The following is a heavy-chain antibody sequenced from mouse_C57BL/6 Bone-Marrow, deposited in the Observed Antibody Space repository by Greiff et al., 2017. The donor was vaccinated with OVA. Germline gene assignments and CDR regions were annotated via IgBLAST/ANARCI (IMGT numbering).Heavy chain of an antibody. V-gene: IGHV5-9-1*02. J-gene: IGHJ4*01. CDR2: ISSGGDYI. D-gene: IGHD2-14*01. CDR1: GFTFSSYA. Sequence: EVKLQESGEGLVKPGGSLKLSCAASGFTFSSYAMSWVRQTPEKRLEWVAYISSGGDYIYYADTVKGRFTISRDNARNTLYLQMSSLKSEDTARYYCTRGGYRYYAMDYWGQGTSVTVSS. CDR3: TRGGYRYYAMDY.